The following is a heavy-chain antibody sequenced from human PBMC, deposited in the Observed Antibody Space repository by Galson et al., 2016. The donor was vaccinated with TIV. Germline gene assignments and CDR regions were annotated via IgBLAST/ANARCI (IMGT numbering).Heavy chain of an antibody. J-gene: IGHJ4*02. CDR1: GYTFTSYD. V-gene: IGHV1-8*02. D-gene: IGHD4-17*01. Sequence: SVKVPCKASGYTFTSYDLNWVRQATGQGLEWMGWMNPNSGNTGYAQKFRGRVTMTRNTSVRTAYMELSSLRSEDTAVYYCARSGDYGDYWGQGTLVTVSS. CDR3: ARSGDYGDY. CDR2: MNPNSGNT.